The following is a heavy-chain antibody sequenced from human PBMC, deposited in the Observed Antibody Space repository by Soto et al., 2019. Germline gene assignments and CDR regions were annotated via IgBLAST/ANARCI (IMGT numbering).Heavy chain of an antibody. CDR3: ARHRRHSSGFDYFHGMDV. Sequence: PGESRKISCQSSGYIFSYYWIAWVRQTPGRGLEWLGIIYPEDSDTKYSPSFQGRVTMSVDKSINTAYLQWSSLKASDTAIYYCARHRRHSSGFDYFHGMDVWGPGTTVPVSS. J-gene: IGHJ6*02. D-gene: IGHD3-9*01. CDR1: GYIFSYYW. CDR2: IYPEDSDT. V-gene: IGHV5-51*01.